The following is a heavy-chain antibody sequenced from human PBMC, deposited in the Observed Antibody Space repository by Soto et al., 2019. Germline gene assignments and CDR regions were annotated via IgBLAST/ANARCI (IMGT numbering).Heavy chain of an antibody. D-gene: IGHD3-3*01. J-gene: IGHJ6*02. V-gene: IGHV5-51*01. Sequence: GESLKISCKGSGYSFTSYWIGWVRQMPGKGLEWMGIIYPGDSDTRYSPSFQGQVTISADKSISTAYLQWSSLKASDTAMYYCARLGYLLYETYYYGMDVWGQGTTVTVSS. CDR2: IYPGDSDT. CDR3: ARLGYLLYETYYYGMDV. CDR1: GYSFTSYW.